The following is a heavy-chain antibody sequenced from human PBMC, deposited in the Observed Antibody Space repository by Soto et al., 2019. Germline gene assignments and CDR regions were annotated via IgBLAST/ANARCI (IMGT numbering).Heavy chain of an antibody. Sequence: ASVKVSCKASGYTFTSYGISWVRQAPGQGLEWMGWISAYNGNTNYAQKLQGRVTKTTDTSTSTAYMELRSLRSDDTAVYYCARVRTYDSSGYDNEDYFDYWGQGTLVTVSS. CDR3: ARVRTYDSSGYDNEDYFDY. V-gene: IGHV1-18*01. CDR2: ISAYNGNT. J-gene: IGHJ4*02. CDR1: GYTFTSYG. D-gene: IGHD3-22*01.